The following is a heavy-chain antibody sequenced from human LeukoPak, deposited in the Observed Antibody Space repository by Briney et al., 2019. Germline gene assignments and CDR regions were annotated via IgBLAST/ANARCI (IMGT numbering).Heavy chain of an antibody. CDR3: ARTSYCSSTSCYVGRFDY. J-gene: IGHJ4*02. V-gene: IGHV3-33*01. D-gene: IGHD2-2*01. Sequence: GGSLRLSCAASGFTFSSYGMHWVRQAPGKGLEWVAVIWYDGSNKYYADSVKGRFTISRDNSKNTLYLQMNSLRAEDAAVYYCARTSYCSSTSCYVGRFDYWGQGTLVTVSS. CDR1: GFTFSSYG. CDR2: IWYDGSNK.